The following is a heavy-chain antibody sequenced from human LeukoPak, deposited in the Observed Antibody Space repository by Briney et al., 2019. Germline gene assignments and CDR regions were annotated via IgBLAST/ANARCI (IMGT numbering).Heavy chain of an antibody. CDR3: ARTGYSSSWKDYFDY. J-gene: IGHJ4*02. D-gene: IGHD6-13*01. CDR1: GGSIRSSSYY. CDR2: IYYSGST. V-gene: IGHV4-39*07. Sequence: SETLSLTCTVSGGSIRSSSYYWGWIRQPPGKGLEWIGSIYYSGSTYYNPSLKSRVTISVDTFKNQFSLKLSSVTAADTAVYYCARTGYSSSWKDYFDYWGQGTLVTVSS.